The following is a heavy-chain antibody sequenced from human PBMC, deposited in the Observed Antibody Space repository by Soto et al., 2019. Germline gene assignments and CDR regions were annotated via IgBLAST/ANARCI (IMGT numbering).Heavy chain of an antibody. V-gene: IGHV3-30-3*01. CDR1: GFTFSSYA. CDR3: ARDLITGTTSHYYGMDV. J-gene: IGHJ6*02. CDR2: ISYDGSNK. D-gene: IGHD1-7*01. Sequence: PGGSLRLSCAASGFTFSSYAMHWVRQAPGKGLEWVAVISYDGSNKYYADSVKGRFTISRDNAKNTLYLQMNSLRAEDTAVYYCARDLITGTTSHYYGMDVWGQGTTVTVSS.